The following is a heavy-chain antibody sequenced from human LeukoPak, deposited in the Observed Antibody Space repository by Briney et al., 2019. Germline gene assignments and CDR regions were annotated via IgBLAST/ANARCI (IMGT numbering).Heavy chain of an antibody. CDR2: ISGNGGST. D-gene: IGHD3-9*01. Sequence: GGSLRLSCAASGFTFRTYAMSWVRQAPGKGLEWVSTISGNGGSTYYADSVRGRFTISRDNSKNTLYLQMNSLRAEDTVVFYCARDPGYAIYYFDYWGQGTLVTVSS. V-gene: IGHV3-23*01. CDR1: GFTFRTYA. CDR3: ARDPGYAIYYFDY. J-gene: IGHJ4*02.